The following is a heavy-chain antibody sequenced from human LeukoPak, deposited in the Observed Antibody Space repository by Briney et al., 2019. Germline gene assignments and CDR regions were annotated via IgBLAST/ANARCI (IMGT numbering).Heavy chain of an antibody. CDR1: GGSISSYY. J-gene: IGHJ6*03. Sequence: PSETLSLTCTVSGGSISSYYWSWIRQPPGKELEWIGYIYYSGSTNYNPSLKSRVTISVDTSKNQFSLKLSSVTAADTAVYYCARKYDFWSGYYTQNYYYYMDVWGKGTTVTVSS. CDR3: ARKYDFWSGYYTQNYYYYMDV. V-gene: IGHV4-59*08. CDR2: IYYSGST. D-gene: IGHD3-3*01.